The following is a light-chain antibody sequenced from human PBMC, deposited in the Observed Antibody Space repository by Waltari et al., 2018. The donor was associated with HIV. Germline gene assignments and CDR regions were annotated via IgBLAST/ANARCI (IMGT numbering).Light chain of an antibody. Sequence: QSALTQPRSVSGSPGQSVPIPCTGISSEVGGYTYVSWYQQHPGKAPKLMIYDVTQRPSGVPDRFSGSKSGNTASLTISGLQAEDEADYYCCSYAGSYTYVFGTGTKVTVL. CDR2: DVT. V-gene: IGLV2-11*01. CDR3: CSYAGSYTYV. J-gene: IGLJ1*01. CDR1: SSEVGGYTY.